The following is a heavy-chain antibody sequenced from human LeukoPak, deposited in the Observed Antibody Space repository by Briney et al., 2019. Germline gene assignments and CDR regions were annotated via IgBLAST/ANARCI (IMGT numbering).Heavy chain of an antibody. Sequence: PGGSLRLSCAASGLTVSNNYMSWVRQAPGKGLEWLSVIYSGGSTYYADSVKGRFTISRDNSKNTLYLQMNSLRAEDTAVYYCARWWYSSRLYYFDYWGRGTLVTVSS. D-gene: IGHD6-13*01. CDR1: GLTVSNNY. V-gene: IGHV3-53*01. CDR2: IYSGGST. CDR3: ARWWYSSRLYYFDY. J-gene: IGHJ4*02.